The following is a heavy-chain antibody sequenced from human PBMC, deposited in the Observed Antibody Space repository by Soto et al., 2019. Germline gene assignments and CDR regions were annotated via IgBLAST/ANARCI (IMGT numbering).Heavy chain of an antibody. CDR1: GFTFSRYG. J-gene: IGHJ5*01. CDR3: ARDPSEGRVGNWFES. CDR2: ISSSTSYV. Sequence: SVGSLRLSCAASGFTFSRYGMNWLRQAPGKGLEWVASISSSTSYVYYADSVKGRFSTSRDNAKNILYLEMYGLRTEDTAVYYCARDPSEGRVGNWFESWGQGTLVTVSS. D-gene: IGHD2-2*01. V-gene: IGHV3-21*06.